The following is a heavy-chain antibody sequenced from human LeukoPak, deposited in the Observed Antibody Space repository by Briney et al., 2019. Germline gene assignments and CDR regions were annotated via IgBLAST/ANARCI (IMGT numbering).Heavy chain of an antibody. D-gene: IGHD4-17*01. CDR3: AREVSDTVTTGWYFDL. CDR1: GFSFNREW. CDR2: IRYDGGQT. J-gene: IGHJ2*01. Sequence: PGGSLRLSCAASGFSFNREWMVWVLQAPGKGLEWVATIRYDGGQTMYLDSVRGRFTISRENGKNSLFLQMNSLRAGDTAVYYCAREVSDTVTTGWYFDLWGRGTLVTVSS. V-gene: IGHV3-7*01.